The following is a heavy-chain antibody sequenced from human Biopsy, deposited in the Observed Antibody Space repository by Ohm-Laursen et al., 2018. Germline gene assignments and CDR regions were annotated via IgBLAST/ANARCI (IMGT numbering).Heavy chain of an antibody. Sequence: PSETLSLTCPVSGGSFTGHYWSWIRQPPGEGLEWIGHISYTGYTSYKSSLKSRVTISLDTSRKHFSLRLTSLAAADTAVYYCARGSNEYGGLYFPHWGQGTLVTVSS. CDR3: ARGSNEYGGLYFPH. V-gene: IGHV4-59*11. CDR1: GGSFTGHY. CDR2: ISYTGYT. J-gene: IGHJ1*01. D-gene: IGHD4-23*01.